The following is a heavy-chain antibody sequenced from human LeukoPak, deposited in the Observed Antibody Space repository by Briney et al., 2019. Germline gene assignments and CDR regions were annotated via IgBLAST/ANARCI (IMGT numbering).Heavy chain of an antibody. D-gene: IGHD5-18*01. V-gene: IGHV1-18*01. CDR3: ARTWIQLWLRKNYYYMDV. CDR2: ISAYNGNT. J-gene: IGHJ6*03. CDR1: GYTFTSYG. Sequence: ASVKVSCKASGYTFTSYGISWVRQAPGQGLEWMGWISAYNGNTNYAQKLQGRVTMTTDTSTSAAYMELRSLRSDDTAVYYCARTWIQLWLRKNYYYMDVWGKGTTVTVPS.